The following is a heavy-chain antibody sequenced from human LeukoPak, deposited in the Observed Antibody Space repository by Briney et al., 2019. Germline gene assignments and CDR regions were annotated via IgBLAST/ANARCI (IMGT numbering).Heavy chain of an antibody. CDR3: ARFSSAGEDY. J-gene: IGHJ4*02. CDR1: GFRFSDYW. CDR2: ISTDGTST. Sequence: GRSLRLSCAASGFRFSDYWMFWVRQAPGKGPVWVSHISTDGTSTTYADSVKGRFTISRDNAKNTMYLHMNSLRVEDTAVYYCARFSSAGEDYWGQGTLVTVSS. V-gene: IGHV3-74*01. D-gene: IGHD2-15*01.